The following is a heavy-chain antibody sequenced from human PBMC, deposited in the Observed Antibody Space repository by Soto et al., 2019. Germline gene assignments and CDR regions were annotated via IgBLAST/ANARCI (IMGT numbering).Heavy chain of an antibody. V-gene: IGHV1-69*06. CDR2: IIPMFGTP. CDR3: AIGSVVVMGAATGGLIY. Sequence: QVQLVQSGAEVQKPGSSVKVSCKASGGTFSSHGITWVRQAPGQGLEWMGGIIPMFGTPKYAQRFQGRVSITEDKSTTTAYMELSSLRSEDTAVYYCAIGSVVVMGAATGGLIYWGQGALVTVSS. J-gene: IGHJ4*02. D-gene: IGHD2-21*01. CDR1: GGTFSSHG.